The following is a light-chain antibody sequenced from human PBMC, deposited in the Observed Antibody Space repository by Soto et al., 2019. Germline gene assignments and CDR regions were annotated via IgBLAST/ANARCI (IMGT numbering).Light chain of an antibody. CDR1: QSVSSSF. V-gene: IGKV3-20*01. CDR2: GAS. J-gene: IGKJ1*01. Sequence: EIVLTQSPGTLSLSPGERATLSCRASQSVSSSFLAWYQQKPGQAPRLLIYGASSRATGIPDRFSGSGSGTAFTLTISRLEPEDFAVYYCHQYGSSPATFGQGTKVEIK. CDR3: HQYGSSPAT.